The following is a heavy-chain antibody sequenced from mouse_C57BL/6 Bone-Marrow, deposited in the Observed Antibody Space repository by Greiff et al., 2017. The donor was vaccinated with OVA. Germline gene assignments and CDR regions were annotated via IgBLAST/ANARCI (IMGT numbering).Heavy chain of an antibody. J-gene: IGHJ3*01. CDR3: AGKGISAWFAY. CDR1: GYTFTSYW. CDR2: INPSSGYT. Sequence: VQLQQSGAELAKPGASVKLSCKASGYTFTSYWMHWVKQRPGPGLEWIGYINPSSGYTKYNQKFKDKATLTAAKSSSTASMQLSSLTYEDSAVYYCAGKGISAWFAYWGQGTLGTVSA. V-gene: IGHV1-7*01. D-gene: IGHD2-14*01.